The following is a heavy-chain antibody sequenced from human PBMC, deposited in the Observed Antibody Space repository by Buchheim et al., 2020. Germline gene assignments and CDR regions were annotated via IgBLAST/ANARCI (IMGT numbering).Heavy chain of an antibody. CDR2: IIPILGIA. CDR3: ARDKLTMVQGVIIDGYYYYGMDV. Sequence: QVQLVQSGAEVKKPGSSVKVSCKASGGTFSSYTISWVRQAPGQGLEWMGRIIPILGIANYAQKFQGRVTITADKSTSTAYMELSSLGSEDTAVYYCARDKLTMVQGVIIDGYYYYGMDVWGQGTT. CDR1: GGTFSSYT. J-gene: IGHJ6*02. D-gene: IGHD3-10*01. V-gene: IGHV1-69*08.